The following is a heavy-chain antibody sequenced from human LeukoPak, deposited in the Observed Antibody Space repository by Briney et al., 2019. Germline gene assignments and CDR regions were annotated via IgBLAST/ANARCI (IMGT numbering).Heavy chain of an antibody. J-gene: IGHJ3*02. CDR3: AREMYSVVVVPAAQKGDDAFDI. V-gene: IGHV1-18*01. CDR1: GYTFTSYG. Sequence: ASVKVSCKASGYTFTSYGISWVRQAPGQGLEWMGWISAYNGNTNYAQKLQGRVTMTTDTSTSTAYMEPRSLRSDDTAVYYCAREMYSVVVVPAAQKGDDAFDIWGQGTMVTVSS. D-gene: IGHD2-2*01. CDR2: ISAYNGNT.